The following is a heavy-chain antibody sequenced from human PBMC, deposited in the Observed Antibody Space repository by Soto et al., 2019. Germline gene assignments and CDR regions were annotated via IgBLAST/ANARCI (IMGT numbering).Heavy chain of an antibody. CDR1: GFTFSSYG. CDR2: ISYDGSNK. Sequence: QVQLVESGGGVVQPGRSLRLSCAASGFTFSSYGMHWVRQAPGKGLEWVAVISYDGSNKYYAVSVKGRFTISRDNSKNTLYLQMNSLRAEYTAVYYCAKGPAIVFVPAAMNYYYGMDVWGQGTTVTVSS. D-gene: IGHD2-2*01. J-gene: IGHJ6*02. V-gene: IGHV3-30*18. CDR3: AKGPAIVFVPAAMNYYYGMDV.